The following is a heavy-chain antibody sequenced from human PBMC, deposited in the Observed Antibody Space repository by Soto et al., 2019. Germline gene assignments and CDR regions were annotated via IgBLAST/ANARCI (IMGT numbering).Heavy chain of an antibody. D-gene: IGHD2-21*02. CDR2: IVVDSGST. Sequence: GASVKVSCKASGFTFADSAVQWVLQARGQRLEWIGRIVVDSGSTKYAQKFMERVTISWDMSTTTAFMELRSLRSEDTAVYYCARVGDPSDYYYYYGMDVWGQGTTVTVSS. V-gene: IGHV1-58*01. CDR1: GFTFADSA. J-gene: IGHJ6*02. CDR3: ARVGDPSDYYYYYGMDV.